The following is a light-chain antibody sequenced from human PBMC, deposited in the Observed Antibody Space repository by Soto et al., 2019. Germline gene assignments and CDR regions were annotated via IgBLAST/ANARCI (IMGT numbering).Light chain of an antibody. Sequence: EIVMTQSPATLSVSPGESATLSCRASQSVSGNLAWYQQKPGQAPRLLIYGASTRATGIPARFSGSGSGTEFTLPISSLQAEDFAVYCCQQYNNWLITFGQGTRLEIK. CDR3: QQYNNWLIT. V-gene: IGKV3-15*01. CDR2: GAS. CDR1: QSVSGN. J-gene: IGKJ5*01.